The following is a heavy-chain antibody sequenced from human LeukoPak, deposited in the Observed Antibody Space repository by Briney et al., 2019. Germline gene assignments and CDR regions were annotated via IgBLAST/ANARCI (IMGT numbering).Heavy chain of an antibody. V-gene: IGHV3-23*01. Sequence: GGSLRLSCAASGFTFSSSAMSWVRQAPGKGLEWVSAISNNGGYTYYADSVQGRSTTSRDNSKSTLCLQMNSLRAEDTAVYYCAKQLGYCSDGSCYFPYWGQGTLVTVSS. CDR2: ISNNGGYT. J-gene: IGHJ4*02. D-gene: IGHD2-15*01. CDR1: GFTFSSSA. CDR3: AKQLGYCSDGSCYFPY.